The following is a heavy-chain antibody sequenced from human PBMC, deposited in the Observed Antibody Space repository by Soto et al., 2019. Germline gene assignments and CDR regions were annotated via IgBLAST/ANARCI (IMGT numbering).Heavy chain of an antibody. J-gene: IGHJ3*02. D-gene: IGHD2-2*01. V-gene: IGHV4-30-4*01. CDR1: GGSISSGDYY. CDR3: ARLTSDIVLVPAASGAFDI. Sequence: QVQLQESGPGLVKPSQTLSLTCTVSGGSISSGDYYWSWIRQPPGKGLEWIGYIYYSGSTYYNPSLKSRVTISVDTSKNQFSLKLSSVTAADTAVYYCARLTSDIVLVPAASGAFDIWGQGTMVTVSS. CDR2: IYYSGST.